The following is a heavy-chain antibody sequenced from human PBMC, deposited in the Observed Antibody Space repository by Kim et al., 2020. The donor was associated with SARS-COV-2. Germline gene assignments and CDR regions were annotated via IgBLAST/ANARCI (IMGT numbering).Heavy chain of an antibody. CDR1: GGSIRSGGKF. V-gene: IGHV4-31*03. D-gene: IGHD2-2*01. J-gene: IGHJ4*02. Sequence: SETLSLTCSVSGGSIRSGGKFWTWIRQHPAKGLEWIGYISYSGNSHYSPSLRSRVSISLQTSENQFSLELTSVTAADTAVYYCARVQPLDYLGQGILVTV. CDR3: ARVQPLDY. CDR2: ISYSGNS.